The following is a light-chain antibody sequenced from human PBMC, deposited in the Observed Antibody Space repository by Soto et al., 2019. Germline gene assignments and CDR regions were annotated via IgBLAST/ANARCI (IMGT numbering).Light chain of an antibody. Sequence: EIVLTQSPGTLSLSPGERATLSCRSSESLSNNYLAWYKQKPGQAPRLLITGAASRAPGIPDRFSGSGSGTDFTLSINSLEPEDFAVYYCQQYNNWPLTFGQGTRWIS. CDR3: QQYNNWPLT. J-gene: IGKJ1*01. CDR2: GAA. V-gene: IGKV3-20*01. CDR1: ESLSNNY.